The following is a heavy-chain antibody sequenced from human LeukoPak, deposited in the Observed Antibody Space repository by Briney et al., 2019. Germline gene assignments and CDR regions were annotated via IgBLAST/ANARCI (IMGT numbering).Heavy chain of an antibody. J-gene: IGHJ5*02. CDR2: IFQRGYS. V-gene: IGHV4-38-2*01. D-gene: IGHD1-1*01. Sequence: SETLSLTCAVSGYSISSGYYWGWIRQPPGKGLQWIGSIFQRGYSYYNPSLRSRVTISVDTSRNQFSLKLSSVTAADTAVYYCAGDKETTGNGRPNWFDPWGQGTLVTVSS. CDR1: GYSISSGYY. CDR3: AGDKETTGNGRPNWFDP.